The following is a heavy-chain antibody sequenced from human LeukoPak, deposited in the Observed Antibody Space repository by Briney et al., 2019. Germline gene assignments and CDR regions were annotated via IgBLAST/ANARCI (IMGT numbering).Heavy chain of an antibody. D-gene: IGHD4-17*01. V-gene: IGHV4-39*01. Sequence: KASETLSLTCTVSGDSITSSSYYWGWIRQPPGMGLEWIGTIYSYSGSTYYNPSLKSRVTISVDTSKNQFSLKLTSVTAADTAVYYCAASGMTTVTFFDYWGQGTLVTVSS. CDR1: GDSITSSSYY. CDR2: IYSYSGST. J-gene: IGHJ4*02. CDR3: AASGMTTVTFFDY.